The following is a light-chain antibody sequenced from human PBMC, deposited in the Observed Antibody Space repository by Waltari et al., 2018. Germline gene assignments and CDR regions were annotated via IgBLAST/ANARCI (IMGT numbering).Light chain of an antibody. CDR2: EVS. CDR1: SSDVGGCKY. V-gene: IGLV2-14*01. CDR3: CSCTTTYTRV. Sequence: QSALTQPASVSGSPGQSITISCTGTSSDVGGCKYVSWYQQHPGKAPNLLIYEVSTRPPGVSNRFSGSKSGNPASLTISGLQAEDEADYYCCSCTTTYTRVFGGGTKLTVL. J-gene: IGLJ3*02.